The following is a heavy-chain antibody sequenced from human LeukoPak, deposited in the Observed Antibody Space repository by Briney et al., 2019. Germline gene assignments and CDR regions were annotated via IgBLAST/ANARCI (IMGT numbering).Heavy chain of an antibody. Sequence: VRXAPGKGXEXGAVISYDGSNKYYADSVKGRFTISRDNSKNTLYLQMDSLRAEDTAVYYCASIQLWYGDAFDIWGQGTMVTVSS. J-gene: IGHJ3*02. CDR2: ISYDGSNK. D-gene: IGHD5-18*01. V-gene: IGHV3-30-3*01. CDR3: ASIQLWYGDAFDI.